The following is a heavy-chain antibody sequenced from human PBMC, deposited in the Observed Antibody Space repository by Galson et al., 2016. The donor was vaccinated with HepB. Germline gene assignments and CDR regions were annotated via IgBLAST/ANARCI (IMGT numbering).Heavy chain of an antibody. J-gene: IGHJ4*02. CDR3: ARDVTTLRQLWSDFDY. V-gene: IGHV3-30*04. CDR2: ISYDGSNK. D-gene: IGHD1-1*01. CDR1: GFTFSDHV. Sequence: SLRLSCAASGFTFSDHVMHWVRQAPGKGLEWVAFISYDGSNKYYADSVKGRFTISRDNSKNTLFLQMNSLRTEDTAVYYRARDVTTLRQLWSDFDYWGQGTLVTVSS.